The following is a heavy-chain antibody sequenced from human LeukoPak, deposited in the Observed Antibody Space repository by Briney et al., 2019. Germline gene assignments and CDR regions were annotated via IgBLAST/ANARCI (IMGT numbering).Heavy chain of an antibody. D-gene: IGHD3/OR15-3a*01. CDR3: ATARPGFGLFDY. J-gene: IGHJ4*02. CDR1: GYTFTDYY. V-gene: IGHV1-69-2*01. Sequence: ASVKVSCKVSGYTFTDYYMHWVQQAPGKGLEWMGLVDPEDGKTIYAEKFQGRVTITADTSTDTAYMELSSLRSEDTAVYYCATARPGFGLFDYWGEGTLVTVSS. CDR2: VDPEDGKT.